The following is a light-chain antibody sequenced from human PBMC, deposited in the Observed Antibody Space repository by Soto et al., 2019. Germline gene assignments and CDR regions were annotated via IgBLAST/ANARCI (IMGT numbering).Light chain of an antibody. CDR2: EGG. Sequence: QSVLTQPASVSGSPGQSITISCTGTRSDVGSYNLVSWYQQHPGRVPKLMIYEGGKRPSGVSDRFSGSKSGNTASLTISGLQAEDEADYYCCSYAGSPTFIFGGGTKLTVL. V-gene: IGLV2-23*01. CDR1: RSDVGSYNL. J-gene: IGLJ2*01. CDR3: CSYAGSPTFI.